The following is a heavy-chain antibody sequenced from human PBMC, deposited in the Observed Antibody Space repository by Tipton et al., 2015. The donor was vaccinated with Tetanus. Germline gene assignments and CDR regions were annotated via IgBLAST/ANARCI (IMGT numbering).Heavy chain of an antibody. CDR2: IYYSGST. Sequence: TLSLTCTVSGGSISSSSYYWGWIRQPPGKGLEWIGSIYYSGSTYYNPSLKSRVTISVDTSKNQFSLKLSSVTAADTAMYYCARGYSYGGGWFDPWGQGTLVTVSS. CDR3: ARGYSYGGGWFDP. CDR1: GGSISSSSYY. V-gene: IGHV4-39*01. J-gene: IGHJ5*02. D-gene: IGHD5-18*01.